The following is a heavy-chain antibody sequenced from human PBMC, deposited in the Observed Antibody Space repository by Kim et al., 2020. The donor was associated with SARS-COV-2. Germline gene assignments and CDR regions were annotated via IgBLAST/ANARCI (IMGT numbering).Heavy chain of an antibody. CDR2: INPSGGST. CDR1: GYTFTSYY. D-gene: IGHD1-26*01. J-gene: IGHJ3*02. CDR3: ARDHSGIIVGAENAFDI. V-gene: IGHV1-46*01. Sequence: ASVKVSCKASGYTFTSYYMHWVRQAPGQGLEWMGIINPSGGSTSYAQKFQGRVTMTRDTSTSTVYMELSSLRSEDTAVYYCARDHSGIIVGAENAFDIWGQGTMVTVSS.